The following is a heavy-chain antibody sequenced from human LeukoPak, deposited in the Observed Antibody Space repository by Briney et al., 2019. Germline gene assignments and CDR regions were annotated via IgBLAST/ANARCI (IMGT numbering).Heavy chain of an antibody. J-gene: IGHJ3*02. CDR2: MNPNSGNT. Sequence: ASVKVSCKASGDTFTSNDINWVRQATGQGLEWMGWMNPNSGNTGYAQKFQGRVTFIGNTSISTAYMELSRLRSDDTAVYYCARDPYCSGGSCYSGAFDIWGQGTMVTVSS. CDR3: ARDPYCSGGSCYSGAFDI. V-gene: IGHV1-8*03. D-gene: IGHD2-15*01. CDR1: GDTFTSND.